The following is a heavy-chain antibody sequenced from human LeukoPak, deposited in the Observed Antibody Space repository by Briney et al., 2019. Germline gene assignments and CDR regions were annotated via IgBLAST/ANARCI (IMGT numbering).Heavy chain of an antibody. Sequence: VASVKVSCKASGYTFTGYYMHWVRQAPGQGLEWMGWINPNSGGTNYAQKFQGRVTMTRDTSISTAYMELSRLRSDDTAVYYCARDRGLWFGESDPAYWGQGTLVTVSS. D-gene: IGHD3-10*01. J-gene: IGHJ4*02. V-gene: IGHV1-2*02. CDR2: INPNSGGT. CDR1: GYTFTGYY. CDR3: ARDRGLWFGESDPAY.